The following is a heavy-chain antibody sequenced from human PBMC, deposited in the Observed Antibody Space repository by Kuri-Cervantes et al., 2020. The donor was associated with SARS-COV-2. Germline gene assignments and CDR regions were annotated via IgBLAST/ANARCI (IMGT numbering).Heavy chain of an antibody. V-gene: IGHV3-30-3*01. J-gene: IGHJ5*02. CDR2: ISYDGSNK. D-gene: IGHD5-24*01. CDR3: ARLDGYIEP. CDR1: GFTFSSYA. Sequence: GESLKISCAASGFTFSSYAMHWVRQAPGKGLEWVAVISYDGSNKYYADSVKGRFTISRDNSKNTLYLQMNSLRAEDTAVYYCARLDGYIEPWGQGTLVTVSS.